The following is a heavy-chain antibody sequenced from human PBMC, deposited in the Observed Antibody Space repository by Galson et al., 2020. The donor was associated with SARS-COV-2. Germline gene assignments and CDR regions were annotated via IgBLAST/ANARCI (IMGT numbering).Heavy chain of an antibody. CDR1: AGSFSGYY. J-gene: IGHJ6*03. CDR3: ARGGSGWPYYYYYMDV. CDR2: IDHSGST. V-gene: IGHV4-34*01. Sequence: SETLSLTCAVYAGSFSGYYWSWVRQPPGKGLEWIGEIDHSGSTHFNPSLRSRVTISVDTSKNQFSLKLTSVTAADTAVYYCARGGSGWPYYYYYMDVWGKGTTVTVSS. D-gene: IGHD6-25*01.